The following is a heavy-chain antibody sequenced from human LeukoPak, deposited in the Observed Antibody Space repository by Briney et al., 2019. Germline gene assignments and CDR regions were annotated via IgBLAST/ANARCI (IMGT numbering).Heavy chain of an antibody. D-gene: IGHD3-16*01. J-gene: IGHJ5*02. CDR1: GYTFTSYG. CDR3: ARIIGPHSIDR. Sequence: ASVKVCCKAAGYTFTSYGISWVGQAPGQGREGVGRVGVYSGSTKYAEKYQGRVSITTYTSTITAFMDLRSLRSDDTAICYSARIIGPHSIDRGGQGTLVTVSS. CDR2: VGVYSGST. V-gene: IGHV1-18*01.